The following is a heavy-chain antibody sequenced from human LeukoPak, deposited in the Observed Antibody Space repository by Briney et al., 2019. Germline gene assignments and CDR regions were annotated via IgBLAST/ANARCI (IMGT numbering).Heavy chain of an antibody. Sequence: SETLSLTCTVSGGSISNYFWSWIRQPPGKGLECIGYIYYSDSTNYNPSLKSRVTISVDTSKNQFSLKLSSVTAADTAVYYCARNRRYYDTRGYYYYYYMDVWGKGTTVTISS. V-gene: IGHV4-59*12. D-gene: IGHD3-22*01. J-gene: IGHJ6*03. CDR1: GGSISNYF. CDR2: IYYSDST. CDR3: ARNRRYYDTRGYYYYYYMDV.